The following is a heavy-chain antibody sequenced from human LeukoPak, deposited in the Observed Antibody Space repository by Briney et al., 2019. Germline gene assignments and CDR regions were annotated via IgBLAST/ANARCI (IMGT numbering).Heavy chain of an antibody. Sequence: GGSLRLSCAASGFTFSNYGMHCVRQAPGKGLEWVAGISEDGIKKYYADSVKGRFTISRDSSQNTLYLQMNSLRAEDTAVYYCAREGCSSGSCLDYWGQGTLVTVSS. CDR2: ISEDGIKK. CDR1: GFTFSNYG. D-gene: IGHD2-15*01. V-gene: IGHV3-30*03. CDR3: AREGCSSGSCLDY. J-gene: IGHJ4*02.